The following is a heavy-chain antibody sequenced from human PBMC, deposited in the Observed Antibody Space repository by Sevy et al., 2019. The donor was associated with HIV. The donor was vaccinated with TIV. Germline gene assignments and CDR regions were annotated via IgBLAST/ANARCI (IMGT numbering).Heavy chain of an antibody. CDR3: AGPILTYNNGWSYYDY. V-gene: IGHV4-59*05. Sequence: SETLSLTCTVSGGSITSLYWNWIRQPPGKGLEWIASINYSGSTFYNPSLKSRVTISADTSKNQFSLDLNSVTAADTAIYYCAGPILTYNNGWSYYDYWGQGTVVTVSS. CDR1: GGSITSLY. CDR2: INYSGST. D-gene: IGHD6-19*01. J-gene: IGHJ4*02.